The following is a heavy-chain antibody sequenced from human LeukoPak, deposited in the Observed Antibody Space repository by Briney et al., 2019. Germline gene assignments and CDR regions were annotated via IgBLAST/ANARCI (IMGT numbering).Heavy chain of an antibody. D-gene: IGHD6-19*01. V-gene: IGHV5-51*01. J-gene: IGHJ5*02. Sequence: PGESLQISCKGSGYSFTSYWIGWVRQMPGKGLEWMGIIYPGDSDTRYSPSFQGQVTISADKSISTAYLQWSSLKASDTAMYYCAGIPVAGPHLNWFDPWGQGTLVTVSS. CDR2: IYPGDSDT. CDR1: GYSFTSYW. CDR3: AGIPVAGPHLNWFDP.